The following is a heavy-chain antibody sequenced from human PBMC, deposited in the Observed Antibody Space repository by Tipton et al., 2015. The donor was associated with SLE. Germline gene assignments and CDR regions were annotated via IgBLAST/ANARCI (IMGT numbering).Heavy chain of an antibody. V-gene: IGHV4-4*07. CDR2: IYAGGPT. D-gene: IGHD2-21*02. Sequence: TLSLTCTVSGGSIGTHYWSWIRQSAVKGLEYIGRIYAGGPTNYHPPLKSRVTMSVDTSKHQFSLTLRSVTAADTGIYYCARGLQAFWGGDCPFYLGVQGPLVTVSS. CDR1: GGSIGTHY. CDR3: ARGLQAFWGGDCPFYL. J-gene: IGHJ5*02.